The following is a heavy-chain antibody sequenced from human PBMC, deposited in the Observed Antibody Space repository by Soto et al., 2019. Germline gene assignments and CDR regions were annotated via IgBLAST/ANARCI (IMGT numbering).Heavy chain of an antibody. CDR2: ISGSGVTT. Sequence: EVQLLESGGGLAQPGGSLRLSCAASGFIFSSYAMSWVRQAPGKGLEWVSAISGSGVTTYYADSVKGRFTISRDNSKNTLYLQMNSLRAEDTAVYYCAAWEEVPIPRSFQYWGLGTLVTVSS. CDR1: GFIFSSYA. CDR3: AAWEEVPIPRSFQY. V-gene: IGHV3-23*01. D-gene: IGHD2-21*01. J-gene: IGHJ1*01.